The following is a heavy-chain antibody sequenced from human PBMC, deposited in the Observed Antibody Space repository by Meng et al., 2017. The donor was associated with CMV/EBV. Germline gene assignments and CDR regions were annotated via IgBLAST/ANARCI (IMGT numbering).Heavy chain of an antibody. J-gene: IGHJ5*02. D-gene: IGHD6-13*01. Sequence: GSLRLSCAASGFTVSSNYMSWVRQAPGKGLEWVSVIYSGGSTYYADSVKGRFTISRDNSKNTLYLQMNSLRAEDTAVYYCARSLAYSSSWWKNWFDPWGQGTLVTVSS. CDR2: IYSGGST. CDR3: ARSLAYSSSWWKNWFDP. V-gene: IGHV3-53*01. CDR1: GFTVSSNY.